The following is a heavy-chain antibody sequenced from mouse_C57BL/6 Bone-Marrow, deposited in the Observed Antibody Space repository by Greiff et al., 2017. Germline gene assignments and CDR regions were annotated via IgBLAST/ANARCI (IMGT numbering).Heavy chain of an antibody. Sequence: QVQLQQSGAELARPGASVKLSCKASGYTFTSYGISWVKQRPGQGLEWIGEIYPRSGNTNYNEKFKGKATLTADKSSSTAYMELRSLTSEDVAVDVYARSRLGVAYWGQGTLVTVSA. CDR3: ARSRLGVAY. CDR1: GYTFTSYG. D-gene: IGHD2-4*01. V-gene: IGHV1-81*01. CDR2: IYPRSGNT. J-gene: IGHJ3*01.